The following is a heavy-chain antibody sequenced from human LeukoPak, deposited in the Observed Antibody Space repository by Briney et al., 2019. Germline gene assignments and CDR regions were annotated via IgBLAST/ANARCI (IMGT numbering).Heavy chain of an antibody. Sequence: ASVKVSCKASGYTFTSYYMHWVRQAPGQGLEWMGIINPSGGSTSYAQKFQGRVTMTRDTSTSTVYMELSSLRSEDTAVYYCAGTWFGELLFDYWGQGTLVTVSS. V-gene: IGHV1-46*01. D-gene: IGHD3-10*01. J-gene: IGHJ4*02. CDR1: GYTFTSYY. CDR3: AGTWFGELLFDY. CDR2: INPSGGST.